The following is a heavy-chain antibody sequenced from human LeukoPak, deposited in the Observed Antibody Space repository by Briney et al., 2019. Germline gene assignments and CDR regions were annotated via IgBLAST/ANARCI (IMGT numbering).Heavy chain of an antibody. CDR2: IHTSGST. J-gene: IGHJ4*02. Sequence: VKPSETLSLTCTVSGVAISSYYWRWVRQPAGKGLEWIGRIHTSGSTNYNPSLRSRVTMSLATSKNRFSLKLSSVAAADTAVYYCGGSRDGYIDYWGQGTLVTVSS. CDR1: GVAISSYY. V-gene: IGHV4-4*07. D-gene: IGHD5-24*01. CDR3: GGSRDGYIDY.